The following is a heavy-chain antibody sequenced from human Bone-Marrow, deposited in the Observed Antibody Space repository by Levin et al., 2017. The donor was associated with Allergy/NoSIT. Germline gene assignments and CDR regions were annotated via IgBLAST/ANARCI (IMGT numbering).Heavy chain of an antibody. V-gene: IGHV4-34*01. CDR1: GGSFSGYY. D-gene: IGHD3-3*01. Sequence: PSQTLSLTCAVYGGSFSGYYWSWIRPPPGKGLEWIGEINHSGSTNYNPSLKSRVTISVDTSKNQFSLKLSSVTAADTAVYYCARGSVSSPTTEYYDFWSGYEDYYYMDVWGKGTTVTVSS. CDR3: ARGSVSSPTTEYYDFWSGYEDYYYMDV. J-gene: IGHJ6*03. CDR2: INHSGST.